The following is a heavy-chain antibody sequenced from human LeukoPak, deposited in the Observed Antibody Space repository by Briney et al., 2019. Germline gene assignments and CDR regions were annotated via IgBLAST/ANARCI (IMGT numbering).Heavy chain of an antibody. CDR2: IIPIFGTA. CDR3: ARANKNRDGYNLEAAFDI. D-gene: IGHD5-24*01. J-gene: IGHJ3*02. CDR1: GGTFSSYA. Sequence: ASVKVSCKASGGTFSSYAISWVRQAPGQGLEWMGGIIPIFGTANYAQKFQGRVTITADKSTSTAYMELSSLRSEDTAVYYCARANKNRDGYNLEAAFDIWGQGTMVTVSS. V-gene: IGHV1-69*06.